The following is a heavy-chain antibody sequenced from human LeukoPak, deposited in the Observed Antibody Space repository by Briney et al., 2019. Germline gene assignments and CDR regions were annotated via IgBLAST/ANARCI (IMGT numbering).Heavy chain of an antibody. D-gene: IGHD3-3*01. CDR1: GCSFDDYA. J-gene: IGHJ4*02. Sequence: GGSLRLSCTASGCSFDDYALHWVRHPPGKGLEWVSLIREDGRTTYFQDSVKGRFAISRDSSKKSLYLQMNSLRTEDTALYYCANTRRSGAEYGDFDHWGQGILVTVSS. CDR2: IREDGRTT. V-gene: IGHV3-43*02. CDR3: ANTRRSGAEYGDFDH.